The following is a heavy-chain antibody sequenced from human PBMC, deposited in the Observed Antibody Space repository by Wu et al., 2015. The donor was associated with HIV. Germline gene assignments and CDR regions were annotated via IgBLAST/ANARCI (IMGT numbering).Heavy chain of an antibody. CDR2: IIPIFGTA. CDR1: EALSSYA. V-gene: IGHV1-69*12. CDR3: ARAAYYYDSSQRYWYFDL. D-gene: IGHD3-22*01. J-gene: IGHJ2*01. Sequence: QVQLVQSGAEVKKAWVLGEGLCKASEALSSYAISWVRQAPGQGLEWMGGIIPIFGTANYAQKFQGRVTITADESTSTAYMELRSLRSDDTAVYYCARAAYYYDSSQRYWYFDLWGRGTLVTVSS.